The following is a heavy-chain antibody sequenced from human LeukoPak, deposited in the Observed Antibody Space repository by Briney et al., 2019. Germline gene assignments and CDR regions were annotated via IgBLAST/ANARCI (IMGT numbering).Heavy chain of an antibody. CDR1: GGSISSGGYY. D-gene: IGHD3-22*01. CDR3: ARDSSGYYPDY. V-gene: IGHV4-31*03. CDR2: IYYSGST. J-gene: IGHJ4*02. Sequence: SETLSLTCTVSGGSISSGGYYWSWIRQHPGKGLEWIGYIYYSGSTYYNPSPKSRVTISVDTSKNQFSLKLSSVTAADTAVYYCARDSSGYYPDYWGQGTLVTVSS.